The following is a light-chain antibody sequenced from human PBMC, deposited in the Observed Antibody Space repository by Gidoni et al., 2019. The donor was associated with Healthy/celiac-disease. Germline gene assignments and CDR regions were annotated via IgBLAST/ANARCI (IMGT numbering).Light chain of an antibody. CDR3: QQRSNWPPLFT. J-gene: IGKJ3*01. CDR2: DAS. Sequence: EIVLTQSPATLSLSPGKRATLSCRASQSVSSYLAWYQQKPGQAPKLLIYDASNRATGIPARFSGSGSGTDFTLTISSLEPEDFAVYYCQQRSNWPPLFTFGPXTKVDIK. CDR1: QSVSSY. V-gene: IGKV3-11*01.